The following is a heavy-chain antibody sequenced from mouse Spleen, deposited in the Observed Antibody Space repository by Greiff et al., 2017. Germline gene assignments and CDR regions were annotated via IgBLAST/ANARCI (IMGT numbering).Heavy chain of an antibody. J-gene: IGHJ2*01. CDR1: GYTFTSYW. CDR3: ARGLTGTWDY. D-gene: IGHD4-1*01. V-gene: IGHV1S81*02. CDR2: INPSNGRT. Sequence: VQLQQPGAELVKPGASVKLSCKASGYTFTSYWMHWVKQRPGQGLEWIGEINPSNGRTNYNEKFKSKATLTVDKSSSTAYMQLSSLTSEDSAVYYCARGLTGTWDYWGQGTTLTVS.